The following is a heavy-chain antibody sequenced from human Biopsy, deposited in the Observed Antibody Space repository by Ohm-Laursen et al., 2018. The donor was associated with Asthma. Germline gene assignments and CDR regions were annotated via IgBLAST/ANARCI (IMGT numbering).Heavy chain of an antibody. CDR1: GYTFTYFS. CDR3: ARGRYRGYDFDY. J-gene: IGHJ4*02. Sequence: ASVKVSCKASGYTFTYFSIYWVRQAPGQGLEWLGRISTNTGNPTYAQAYTGRFVFSLDTSVSTAYLRISSLKADDTAVYYCARGRYRGYDFDYWGQGSLVTVSS. D-gene: IGHD5-12*01. V-gene: IGHV7-4-1*02. CDR2: ISTNTGNP.